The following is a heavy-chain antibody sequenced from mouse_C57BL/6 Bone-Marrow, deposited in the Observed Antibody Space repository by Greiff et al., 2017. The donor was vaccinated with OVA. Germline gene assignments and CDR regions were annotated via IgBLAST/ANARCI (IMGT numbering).Heavy chain of an antibody. J-gene: IGHJ2*01. Sequence: EVKVVESGGDLVKPGGSLKLSCAASGFTFSSYGMSWVRQTPDKRLEWVATISSGGSYTYYPDSVKGRFTISRDNAKNTLYLQMSSLKSEDTAMYYCARVITTVVATDYWGQGTTLTVSS. V-gene: IGHV5-6*01. CDR3: ARVITTVVATDY. CDR2: ISSGGSYT. D-gene: IGHD1-1*01. CDR1: GFTFSSYG.